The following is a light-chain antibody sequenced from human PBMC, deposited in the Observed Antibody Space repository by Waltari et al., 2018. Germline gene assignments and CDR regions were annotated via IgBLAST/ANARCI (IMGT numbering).Light chain of an antibody. CDR2: DVS. Sequence: QSALSQPASVSASFGQSITISCTGTSSDVGYSDSVSWYQHHPGKAPKFIIYDVSKRPSGVPNRFSGSKYGKRASLTISGLQPGDEAVYYCCAFAVGDTYVFGSGTNVTV. CDR3: CAFAVGDTYV. J-gene: IGLJ1*01. CDR1: SSDVGYSDS. V-gene: IGLV2-23*02.